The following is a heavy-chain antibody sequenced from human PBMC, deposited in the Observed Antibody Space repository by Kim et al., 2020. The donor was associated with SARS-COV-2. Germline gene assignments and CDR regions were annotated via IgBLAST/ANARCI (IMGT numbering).Heavy chain of an antibody. CDR2: IYHSGST. D-gene: IGHD3-3*01. Sequence: SETLSLTCAVSGGSISSSNWWSWVRQPPGKGLEWIGEIYHSGSTNYNPSLKSRVTISVDKSKNQFSLKLSSVTAADTAVYYCAREGYYDFWSGYSEYYFDYWGQGTLVTVSS. J-gene: IGHJ4*02. V-gene: IGHV4-4*02. CDR3: AREGYYDFWSGYSEYYFDY. CDR1: GGSISSSNW.